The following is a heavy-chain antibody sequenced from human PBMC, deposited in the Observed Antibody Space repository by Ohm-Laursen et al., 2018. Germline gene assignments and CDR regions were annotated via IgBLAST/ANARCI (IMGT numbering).Heavy chain of an antibody. V-gene: IGHV3-74*01. Sequence: SLRLSCTASGLTVSTYAMAWVRRAPGKGLVWVSRINDDGSSTIYADSVKGRFTVSRDNAKNTLSLQMDSLRAEDTAVYYCARDYGSGSVGDYWGQGTLVTVSS. D-gene: IGHD3-10*01. CDR3: ARDYGSGSVGDY. CDR1: GLTVSTYA. CDR2: INDDGSST. J-gene: IGHJ4*02.